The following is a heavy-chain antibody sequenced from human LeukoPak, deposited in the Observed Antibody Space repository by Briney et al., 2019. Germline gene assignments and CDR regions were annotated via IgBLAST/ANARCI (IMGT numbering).Heavy chain of an antibody. D-gene: IGHD2-21*02. Sequence: SVKVSCKASGGTCSSYAISWVRQAPGQGLEWMGGIIPIFGTANYAQKFQGRVTITADESTSTAYMELSSLRSEDTAVYYCARDPQYCGGDCYSDYWGQGTLVTVSS. CDR3: ARDPQYCGGDCYSDY. J-gene: IGHJ4*02. CDR1: GGTCSSYA. V-gene: IGHV1-69*13. CDR2: IIPIFGTA.